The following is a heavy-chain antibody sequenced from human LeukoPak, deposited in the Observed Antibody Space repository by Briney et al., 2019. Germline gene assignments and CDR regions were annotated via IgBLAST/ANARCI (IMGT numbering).Heavy chain of an antibody. CDR1: GFTFSRYW. J-gene: IGHJ3*02. CDR2: INNDGSVT. D-gene: IGHD3-22*01. Sequence: PGGSLRLSCAASGFTFSRYWMHWVRQAPGKGLVWVSRINNDGSVTTYADSVKGRFTISRDNAKNTLYLQINSLRAEDTAIYYCARDYDSSGYYEADAFDIWGQGTMVTVSS. CDR3: ARDYDSSGYYEADAFDI. V-gene: IGHV3-74*01.